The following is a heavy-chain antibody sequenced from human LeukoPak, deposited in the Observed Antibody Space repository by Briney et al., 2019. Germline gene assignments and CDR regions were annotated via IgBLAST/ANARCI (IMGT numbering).Heavy chain of an antibody. Sequence: GGSLRLSCAASGVTFSSYWMSWVRQAPGKGLEWVANIKQDGSEKYYVDSVKGRFTISRDNAKNSLYLQMNSLRAEDTAVYYCARESPRRSSWGQGTLVTVSS. V-gene: IGHV3-7*01. CDR1: GVTFSSYW. CDR2: IKQDGSEK. CDR3: ARESPRRSS. J-gene: IGHJ5*02.